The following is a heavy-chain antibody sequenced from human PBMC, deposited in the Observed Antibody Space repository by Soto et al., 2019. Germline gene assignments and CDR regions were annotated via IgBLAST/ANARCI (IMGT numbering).Heavy chain of an antibody. D-gene: IGHD2-15*01. CDR1: GFTFSSYA. CDR3: AREGSSPVVDPWDYYYYYGMDV. V-gene: IGHV3-30-3*01. Sequence: GRSLRLSCAASGFTFSSYAMHWVRQAPGKGLEWVAVISYDGSNKYYADSVKGRFTISRDNSKNTLYLQMNSLRAEDTAVYYCAREGSSPVVDPWDYYYYYGMDVWGQGTTVTVSS. CDR2: ISYDGSNK. J-gene: IGHJ6*02.